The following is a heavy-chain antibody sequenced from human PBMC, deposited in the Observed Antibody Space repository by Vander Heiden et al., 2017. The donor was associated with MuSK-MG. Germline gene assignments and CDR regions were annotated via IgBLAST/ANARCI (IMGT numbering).Heavy chain of an antibody. V-gene: IGHV3-33*01. Sequence: QVQLVESGGGVVQPGRSLRLPCAASGFTFSSYGMHWVRQAPGKGLEWVAVIWYDGSNKYYADSVKGRVTISRDNSKNTLYLQMNSLRAEDTAVYYCARDHMTSCGVVTGAPDIWGQGTMVTVSS. CDR1: GFTFSSYG. CDR3: ARDHMTSCGVVTGAPDI. D-gene: IGHD3-3*01. CDR2: IWYDGSNK. J-gene: IGHJ3*02.